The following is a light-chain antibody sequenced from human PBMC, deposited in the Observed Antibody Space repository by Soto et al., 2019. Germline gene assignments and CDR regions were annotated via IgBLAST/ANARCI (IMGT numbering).Light chain of an antibody. Sequence: DIQFTHDPCSLSESVLNRVTLTWWASQGISSWLAWYQQKTGKVLKLLIYATYSLQSGVPSRFSGSGSGTDFTLTIGSLQPEEFATYDCQQANSFPIPFGVGTQLEIK. V-gene: IGKV1-12*01. CDR2: ATY. J-gene: IGKJ5*01. CDR3: QQANSFPIP. CDR1: QGISSW.